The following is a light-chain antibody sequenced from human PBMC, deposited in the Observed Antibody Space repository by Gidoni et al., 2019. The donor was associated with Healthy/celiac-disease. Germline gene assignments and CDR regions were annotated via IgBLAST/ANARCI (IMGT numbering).Light chain of an antibody. CDR3: QQRSNWPRT. CDR2: DAS. J-gene: IGKJ5*01. CDR1: QSVSSY. V-gene: IGKV3-11*01. Sequence: EIVLTQSPATLSLSPGEIATLSCRASQSVSSYLAWYQQKPGQAPRLLIYDASNRATGIPARFRGSGSGTDFTLTISSLEPEDFAVYYCQQRSNWPRTFXXXTRLEIK.